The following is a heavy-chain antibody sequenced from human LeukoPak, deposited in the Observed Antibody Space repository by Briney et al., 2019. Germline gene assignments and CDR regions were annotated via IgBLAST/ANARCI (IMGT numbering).Heavy chain of an antibody. V-gene: IGHV4-31*03. D-gene: IGHD6-13*01. CDR3: ARAPGIEKQLVNIDAFDI. CDR2: IYYSGST. J-gene: IGHJ3*02. CDR1: GGSISSGGYY. Sequence: SETLSLTCTVSGGSISSGGYYWSWIRQHPGKGLEWIGYIYYSGSTYYNPSLKSRATISVDTSKNQFSLKLSSVTAADTAVYYCARAPGIEKQLVNIDAFDIWGQGTMVTVSS.